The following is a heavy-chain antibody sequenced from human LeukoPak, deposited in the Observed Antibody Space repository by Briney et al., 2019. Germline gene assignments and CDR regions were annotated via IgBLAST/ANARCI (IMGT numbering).Heavy chain of an antibody. CDR1: GFTFSSYA. Sequence: PGGSLRLSCAASGFTFSSYAMHWVRQAPGKGLEWVAVISYDGSNKYYADSVKGRFTISRDNSKNTLYLQMNSLRAEDTAVYYCARAFDFWSGYYTDYWGQGTLVTVSS. CDR2: ISYDGSNK. CDR3: ARAFDFWSGYYTDY. V-gene: IGHV3-30-3*01. D-gene: IGHD3-3*01. J-gene: IGHJ4*02.